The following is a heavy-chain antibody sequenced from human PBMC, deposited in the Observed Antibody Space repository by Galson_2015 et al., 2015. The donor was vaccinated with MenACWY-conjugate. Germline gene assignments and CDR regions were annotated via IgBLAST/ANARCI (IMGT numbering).Heavy chain of an antibody. CDR3: ARDGGLRGATPVDY. V-gene: IGHV1-3*01. CDR1: GYTFTSYA. J-gene: IGHJ4*02. CDR2: INAGNGNT. Sequence: SVKVSCKASGYTFTSYAMHWVRQAPGQRLEWMGWINAGNGNTKYSQKFQGRVTITRDTSASTAYMELSSLRSEDTAVYYCARDGGLRGATPVDYWGQGTLVTVSS. D-gene: IGHD1-26*01.